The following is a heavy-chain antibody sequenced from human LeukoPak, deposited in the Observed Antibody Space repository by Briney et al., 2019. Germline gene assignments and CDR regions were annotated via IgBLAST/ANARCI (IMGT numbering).Heavy chain of an antibody. Sequence: PGGSLRLSCAASGFSFSTYSMNWVRRAPGMGLEWVSSISSSSTYIYYADSMKGRFTVSRDNAKNSLYLQMHSLRAEDTAVYYCAGSGDYGDYGGSTDAFDFWGQGTMVTVSS. CDR1: GFSFSTYS. CDR2: ISSSSTYI. CDR3: AGSGDYGDYGGSTDAFDF. V-gene: IGHV3-21*01. D-gene: IGHD4-17*01. J-gene: IGHJ3*01.